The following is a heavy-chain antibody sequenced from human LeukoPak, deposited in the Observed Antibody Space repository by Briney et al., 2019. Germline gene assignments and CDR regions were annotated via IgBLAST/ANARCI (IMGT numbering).Heavy chain of an antibody. J-gene: IGHJ6*03. CDR3: ARGQGCGGDCYSFPYYYYYMDV. D-gene: IGHD2-21*01. CDR2: FDPEDGET. V-gene: IGHV1-24*01. CDR1: GYTLTELS. Sequence: PQASVKVSCKVSGYTLTELSMHWVRQAPGKGLEWMGGFDPEDGETIYAQKFQGRVTMTEDTSTDTAYMELRSLRSDDTAVYYCARGQGCGGDCYSFPYYYYYMDVWGKGTTVTVSS.